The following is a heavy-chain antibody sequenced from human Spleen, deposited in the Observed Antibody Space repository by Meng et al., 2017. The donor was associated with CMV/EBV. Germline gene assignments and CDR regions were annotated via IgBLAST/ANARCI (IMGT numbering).Heavy chain of an antibody. V-gene: IGHV3-21*01. CDR1: GFPFSSYS. D-gene: IGHD2-15*01. J-gene: IGHJ4*02. CDR3: ARVYCSRGSCSFDY. Sequence: ASGFPFSSYSRSWVREAPGERLEWGSSISGNSRYIFYADSMKGRFTISRDNAKNTLYLHMNSLRAEDTAIYYCARVYCSRGSCSFDYWGQGSLVTVSS. CDR2: ISGNSRYI.